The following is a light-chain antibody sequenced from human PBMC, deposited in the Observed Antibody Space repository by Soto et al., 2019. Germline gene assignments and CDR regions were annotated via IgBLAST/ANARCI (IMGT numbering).Light chain of an antibody. Sequence: EIVLTQSPGTVSLSPGERATLSCRASQSVTSSYLAWYQQKPGQAPRLLIYGVSSRATGIPDRFSGSGAGTDFTLTISRLEPEDFAVYYCQQYSDSPLTFGVGTKV. J-gene: IGKJ4*01. V-gene: IGKV3-20*01. CDR1: QSVTSSY. CDR3: QQYSDSPLT. CDR2: GVS.